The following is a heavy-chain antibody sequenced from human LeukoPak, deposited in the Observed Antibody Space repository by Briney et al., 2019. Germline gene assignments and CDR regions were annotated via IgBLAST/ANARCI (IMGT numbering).Heavy chain of an antibody. CDR2: FSAYNGNT. CDR1: GYTFTSYG. J-gene: IGHJ4*02. V-gene: IGHV1-18*01. CDR3: ARDSPARGFFDY. Sequence: ASVKVSCKASGYTFTSYGISWVRQAPGQGLDWMGWFSAYNGNTNDAQKLQGRVTMTTDTSTSKAYMELRSLRSDDTAVYYCARDSPARGFFDYWGQGTLATVSS. D-gene: IGHD6-6*01.